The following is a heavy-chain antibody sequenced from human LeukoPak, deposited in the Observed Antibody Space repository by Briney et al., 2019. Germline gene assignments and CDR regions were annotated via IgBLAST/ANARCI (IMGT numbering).Heavy chain of an antibody. J-gene: IGHJ5*02. CDR3: ARTVVVAATHWFDP. D-gene: IGHD2-15*01. CDR2: IYYSGST. V-gene: IGHV4-59*01. Sequence: PSETLSLTCTVSGGSISSYYWSWIRQPPGKGLEWIGYIYYSGSTNYNPSLKSRVTISVDTSKNQFPLKLSSVTAADTAVYYCARTVVVAATHWFDPWGQGTLVTVSS. CDR1: GGSISSYY.